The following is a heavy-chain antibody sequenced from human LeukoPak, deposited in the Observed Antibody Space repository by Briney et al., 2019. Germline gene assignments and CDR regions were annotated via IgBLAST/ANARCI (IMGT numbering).Heavy chain of an antibody. V-gene: IGHV3-11*06. D-gene: IGHD6-19*01. Sequence: GGSLRLSCAASGFSFSDYSMTWIRQAPGKGLEWVSHISSSSSYTNYADSVKGRFTISRDNSKSTLYLQMNSLRAEDTAVYYCAKDRSTGWYAGFDYWGQGTLVTVSS. CDR2: ISSSSSYT. CDR1: GFSFSDYS. J-gene: IGHJ4*02. CDR3: AKDRSTGWYAGFDY.